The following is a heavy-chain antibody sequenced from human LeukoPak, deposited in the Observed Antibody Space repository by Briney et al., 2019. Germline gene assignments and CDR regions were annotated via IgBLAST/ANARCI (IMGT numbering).Heavy chain of an antibody. J-gene: IGHJ4*02. Sequence: PSETLSLTCTVSGGSISSNNYYWGWIRQPPGRGLEWIGSIYYSGSTYYNPSLKSRVTISVDTSKNQFSLYLSFVTAAGTAVYYCAREVGGQARLIDYWGQGILVTVSS. CDR1: GGSISSNNYY. V-gene: IGHV4-39*02. CDR3: AREVGGQARLIDY. D-gene: IGHD1-26*01. CDR2: IYYSGST.